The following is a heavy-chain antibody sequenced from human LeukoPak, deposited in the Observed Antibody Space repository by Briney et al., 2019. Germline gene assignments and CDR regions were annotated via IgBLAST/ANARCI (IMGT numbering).Heavy chain of an antibody. V-gene: IGHV3-23*01. CDR3: AKDRGNWGYAFDI. Sequence: GGSLRLSCAASGFTFSSYAMSWVHLAPGKGLEWVSSISAAGSNIKYADSVQGRFTISRDRSKNTLYLHMNSLRAEDTALYFCAKDRGNWGYAFDIWGQGTMVTVSS. J-gene: IGHJ3*02. D-gene: IGHD7-27*01. CDR1: GFTFSSYA. CDR2: ISAAGSNI.